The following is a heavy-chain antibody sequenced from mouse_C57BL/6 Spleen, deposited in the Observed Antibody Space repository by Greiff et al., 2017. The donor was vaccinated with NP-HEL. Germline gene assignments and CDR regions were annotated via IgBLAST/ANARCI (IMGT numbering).Heavy chain of an antibody. CDR2: ISAGGSYT. V-gene: IGHV5-4*01. CDR1: GFTFSSYA. D-gene: IGHD2-13*01. J-gene: IGHJ3*01. Sequence: EVKVVESGGGLVKPGGSLKLSCAASGFTFSSYAMSWVRQPPEKRLEWVATISAGGSYTYYPDNVKGRFTISRDNAKNNLYLQMSHLKSEDTAMYYCARDNYGDPWFAYWGQGTLVTVSA. CDR3: ARDNYGDPWFAY.